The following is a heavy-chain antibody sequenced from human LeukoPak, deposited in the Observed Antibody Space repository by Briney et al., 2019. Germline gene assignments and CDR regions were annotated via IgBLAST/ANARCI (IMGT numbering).Heavy chain of an antibody. D-gene: IGHD3-16*01. J-gene: IGHJ5*02. CDR3: AAGGASAP. V-gene: IGHV5-51*01. CDR1: GYSFTNFW. Sequence: GESLKISCQGSGYSFTNFWIGWVCQMPGKGLEWMGVISPGDSGIRYSPSFQGQVTISVDKSISTAYLQWSSLKASDSAMYYCAAGGASAPWGQGTLVTVSS. CDR2: ISPGDSGI.